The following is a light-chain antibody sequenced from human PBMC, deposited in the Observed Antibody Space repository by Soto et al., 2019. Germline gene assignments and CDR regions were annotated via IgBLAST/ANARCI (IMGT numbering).Light chain of an antibody. CDR3: SSCTSSSTVV. J-gene: IGLJ2*01. CDR1: SSDVGGYNY. Sequence: QSVLTQPASVSGSPGQSITISCTGTSSDVGGYNYVSWYQQHPGKVPKLMIYEVSNRPSGVSNRFSGSKSGNTASLTISGLQAEDEADYYCSSCTSSSTVVFGGGTKLTVL. CDR2: EVS. V-gene: IGLV2-14*01.